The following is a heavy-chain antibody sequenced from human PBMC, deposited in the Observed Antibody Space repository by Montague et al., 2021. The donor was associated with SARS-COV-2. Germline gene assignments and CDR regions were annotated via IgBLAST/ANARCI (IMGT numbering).Heavy chain of an antibody. CDR1: GGSISSSSYD. Sequence: SETLSLTCTVSGGSISSSSYDWSWIRQPPGKGLEWIGSIYDSGSTYYNPSLKSRVTISVDTSKNQFSLKLSSVTAADTAVYYCARVGRQQLVRLYGMDVWGQGTPVTVSS. D-gene: IGHD6-13*01. J-gene: IGHJ6*02. CDR3: ARVGRQQLVRLYGMDV. V-gene: IGHV4-39*07. CDR2: IYDSGST.